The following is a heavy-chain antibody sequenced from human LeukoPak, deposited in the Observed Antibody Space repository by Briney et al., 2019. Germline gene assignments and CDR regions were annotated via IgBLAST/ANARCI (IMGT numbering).Heavy chain of an antibody. J-gene: IGHJ5*02. CDR1: GGSISSGSYY. Sequence: PSQTLSLTCTVSGGSISSGSYYWSWIRQPAGKGLEWIGRIYTSGSTNYNPSLKSRVTISVDTSKNQFSLKLSSVTAADTAVYYCARTLWFGELLGWFDPWGQGTLVTVSS. CDR2: IYTSGST. V-gene: IGHV4-61*02. D-gene: IGHD3-10*01. CDR3: ARTLWFGELLGWFDP.